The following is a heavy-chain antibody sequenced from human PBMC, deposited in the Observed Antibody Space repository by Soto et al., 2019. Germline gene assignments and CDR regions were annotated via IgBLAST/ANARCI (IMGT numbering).Heavy chain of an antibody. D-gene: IGHD2-15*01. CDR1: GFSLSTSGVG. CDR2: IYWDDDK. J-gene: IGHJ3*02. CDR3: AHRGYCSGGSCYPNDAFDI. Sequence: SGPTLVNPTQTLTLTCTFSGFSLSTSGVGVGWIRQPPGKALEWLALIYWDDDKRYSPSLKSKLTLTKDTSKNQVVLTMTNMDPVDTATYYCAHRGYCSGGSCYPNDAFDIWGQGTMVTVSS. V-gene: IGHV2-5*02.